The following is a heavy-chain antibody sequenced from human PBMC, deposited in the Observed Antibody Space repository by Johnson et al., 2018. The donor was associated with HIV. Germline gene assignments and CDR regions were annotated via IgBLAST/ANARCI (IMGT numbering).Heavy chain of an antibody. CDR3: ARAPAWLRGFDI. D-gene: IGHD5-24*01. CDR1: GFTFSSYG. J-gene: IGHJ3*02. Sequence: QVQLVESGGGLVQPGGSLRLSCAASGFTFSSYGMHWVRQAPGKGLAWVAVISYDGSNKYYADSVKGRFSISRDNSKHTLYLQMNRLTVEDTARYYCARAPAWLRGFDIWGQGTMVTVSS. V-gene: IGHV3-30*03. CDR2: ISYDGSNK.